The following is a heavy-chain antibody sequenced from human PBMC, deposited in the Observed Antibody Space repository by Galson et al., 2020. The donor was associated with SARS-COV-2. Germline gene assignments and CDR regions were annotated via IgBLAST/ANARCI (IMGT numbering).Heavy chain of an antibody. Sequence: SETLSLTCAVYGGSFSGYYWSWIRQPPGKGLEWIGEINHSGSTNYNPSLKSRVTISVDTSKNQFSLKLSSVTDADTAVYYCARIRFRRITIFGVVDPFDYWGQGTLVTVSS. CDR1: GGSFSGYY. V-gene: IGHV4-34*01. J-gene: IGHJ4*02. D-gene: IGHD3-3*01. CDR3: ARIRFRRITIFGVVDPFDY. CDR2: INHSGST.